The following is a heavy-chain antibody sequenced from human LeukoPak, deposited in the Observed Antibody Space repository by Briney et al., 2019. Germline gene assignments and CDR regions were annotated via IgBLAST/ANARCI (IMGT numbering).Heavy chain of an antibody. CDR1: GFTFSSYW. V-gene: IGHV3-74*01. CDR2: INGDGRSK. CDR3: ARRGLVPAFDI. J-gene: IGHJ3*02. Sequence: SGGSLRLSCAASGFTFSSYWMHWVGQAPGKGLGWVSRINGDGRSKTYADAVKGRFTISRDNAKNTLYLQMSSLRAEDTAVYYCARRGLVPAFDIWGQGTMVTVAS. D-gene: IGHD2-2*01.